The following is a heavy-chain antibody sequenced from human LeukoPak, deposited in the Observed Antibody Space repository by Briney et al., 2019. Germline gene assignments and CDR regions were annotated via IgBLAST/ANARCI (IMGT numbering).Heavy chain of an antibody. J-gene: IGHJ4*02. CDR1: GFTFSSYS. V-gene: IGHV3-48*01. Sequence: GGSLRLSCAASGFTFSSYSMNWVRQAPGKGLEWVSYISSSSSTIYYADSVKGRFTTSRDNAKNSLYLQMNSLRAEDTAVYYCARDLWGVDTAMVPDYWGQGTLVTVSS. D-gene: IGHD5-18*01. CDR3: ARDLWGVDTAMVPDY. CDR2: ISSSSSTI.